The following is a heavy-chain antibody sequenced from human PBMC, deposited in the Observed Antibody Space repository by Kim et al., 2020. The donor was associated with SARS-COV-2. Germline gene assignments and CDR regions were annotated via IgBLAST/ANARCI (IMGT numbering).Heavy chain of an antibody. V-gene: IGHV3-66*01. J-gene: IGHJ4*02. Sequence: GGSLRLSCAASGFTVSSNYMSWVRQAPGKGLEWVSVIYSGGSTYYADSVKGRFTISRDNSKNTLYLQMNSLRAEDTAVYYCAREERVRGLPFFDYWGQGTLVTVSS. CDR1: GFTVSSNY. D-gene: IGHD3-10*01. CDR2: IYSGGST. CDR3: AREERVRGLPFFDY.